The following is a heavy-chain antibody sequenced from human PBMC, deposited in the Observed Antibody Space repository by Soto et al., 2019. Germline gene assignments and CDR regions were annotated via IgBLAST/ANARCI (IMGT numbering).Heavy chain of an antibody. Sequence: SETLSLTCTVSGGSISSYYWSWIRQPAGKGLEWIGRIYTSGSTNYNPSLKSRVTMSVDTSKNQFSLKLSSVTAADTAVYYCARDRKLRVSYYDSSGYYYFGYWGQGTLVTVSS. D-gene: IGHD3-22*01. CDR2: IYTSGST. V-gene: IGHV4-4*07. J-gene: IGHJ4*02. CDR1: GGSISSYY. CDR3: ARDRKLRVSYYDSSGYYYFGY.